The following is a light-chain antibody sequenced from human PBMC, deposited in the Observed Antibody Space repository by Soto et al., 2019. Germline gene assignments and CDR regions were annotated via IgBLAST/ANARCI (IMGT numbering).Light chain of an antibody. Sequence: DIQMTQSPSSVSASVGDRVTITCRASQDISVWLAWYQQKPWKAPKLLIYAASSLQSGVPSRFSGSGSGTDFTLTISSLQPEDFATYYGQQSYSTLRGTFGQGTKVDIK. CDR1: QDISVW. CDR2: AAS. J-gene: IGKJ1*01. V-gene: IGKV1-12*01. CDR3: QQSYSTLRGT.